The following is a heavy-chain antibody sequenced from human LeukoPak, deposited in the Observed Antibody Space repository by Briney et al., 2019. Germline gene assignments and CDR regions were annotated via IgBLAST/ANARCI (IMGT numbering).Heavy chain of an antibody. CDR2: IYYSGST. J-gene: IGHJ4*02. CDR1: GGSISSGDYY. CDR3: ARDRRGDTDY. Sequence: SETLSLTCTVSGGSISSGDYYWSWIRQPPGKGLEWIGYIYYSGSTNYNPSLKSRVTVSVDTSKNQFSLKLSSVTAADTAVYYCARDRRGDTDYWGQGTLVTVSS. D-gene: IGHD3-16*01. V-gene: IGHV4-61*08.